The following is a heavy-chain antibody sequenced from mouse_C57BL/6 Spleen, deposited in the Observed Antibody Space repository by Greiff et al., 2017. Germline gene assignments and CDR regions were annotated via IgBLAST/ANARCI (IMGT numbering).Heavy chain of an antibody. CDR1: GFTFTDYY. Sequence: EVKLMESGGGLVQPGGSLSLSCAASGFTFTDYYMSWVRQPPGKALEWLGFIRNKANGYTTEYSASVKGRFTISRDNSQRILYLQMNAQRAEDSATYYCARGLSCGGFDYWGQGTTLTVSS. CDR3: ARGLSCGGFDY. D-gene: IGHD1-1*01. J-gene: IGHJ2*01. V-gene: IGHV7-3*01. CDR2: IRNKANGYTT.